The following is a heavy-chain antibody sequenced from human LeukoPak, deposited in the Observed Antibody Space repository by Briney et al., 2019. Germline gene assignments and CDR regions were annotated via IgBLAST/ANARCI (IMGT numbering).Heavy chain of an antibody. CDR2: INAYNGNT. V-gene: IGHV1-18*01. CDR1: GYTFTSYG. J-gene: IGHJ4*02. Sequence: VASVKVSCKASGYTFTSYGISWVRQAPGQGLDWMGRINAYNGNTNYAQKLQGRVTMTTDTSTSTAYMELRSLRSDDTAVYYCARGGGYFDWLLAYYFDYWGQGTLVTVSS. CDR3: ARGGGYFDWLLAYYFDY. D-gene: IGHD3-9*01.